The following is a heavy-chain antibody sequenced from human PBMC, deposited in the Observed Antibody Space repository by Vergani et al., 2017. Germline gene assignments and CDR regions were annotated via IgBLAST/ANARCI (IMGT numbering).Heavy chain of an antibody. V-gene: IGHV3-48*01. Sequence: EVQLVESGGGLVQPGGSLRLSCAASGFTFSSYSMNWVRQAPGKGLEWVSYISSSSSTIYYADSVKGRFTISRDNAKNSLYLQMNSLRAEDTAVYYCARDLLSSSSWYLQGAFDIWGQGTMVTVSS. CDR1: GFTFSSYS. CDR2: ISSSSSTI. J-gene: IGHJ3*02. CDR3: ARDLLSSSSWYLQGAFDI. D-gene: IGHD6-13*01.